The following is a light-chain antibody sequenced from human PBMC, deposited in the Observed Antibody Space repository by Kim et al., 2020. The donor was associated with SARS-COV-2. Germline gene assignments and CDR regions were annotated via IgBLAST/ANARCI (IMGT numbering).Light chain of an antibody. V-gene: IGKV1-5*03. CDR3: QQYHNLWT. CDR1: QSISSW. J-gene: IGKJ1*01. CDR2: QAS. Sequence: SASVGDRVTITCRASQSISSWLAWYQQRPGKAPKLLMYQASILENGVPSRFSGSGSGTVFTLTISSLQPDDFATYYCQQYHNLWTFGQGTKVDIK.